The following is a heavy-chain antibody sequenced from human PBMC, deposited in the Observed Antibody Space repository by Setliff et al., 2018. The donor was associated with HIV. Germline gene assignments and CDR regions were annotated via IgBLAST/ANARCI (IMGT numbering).Heavy chain of an antibody. D-gene: IGHD3-16*01. CDR2: ISGSGDST. V-gene: IGHV3-23*01. Sequence: GGSLRLSCAASGFIFSTYDMAWVRQAPGKGLEWVSSISGSGDSTYSADSVKGRFTLSRDNSKNTLYLQMNSLRAEDTAIYYCVTDIFDANIRASVFFQYWGRGTLVTVSS. J-gene: IGHJ1*01. CDR3: VTDIFDANIRASVFFQY. CDR1: GFIFSTYD.